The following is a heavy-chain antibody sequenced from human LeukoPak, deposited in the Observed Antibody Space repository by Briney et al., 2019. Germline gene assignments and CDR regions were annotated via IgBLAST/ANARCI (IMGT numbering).Heavy chain of an antibody. V-gene: IGHV3-21*01. Sequence: GGSLRLSCAASGFTFSSYSMNWVRQAPGKGLEWVSSISSSSSYIYYADSVKGRFTISRDNAKNSLYLQMNSLRAEDTAVYYCAREPGYCSSTSCYYYGMDVWGQGTMVTVSS. CDR2: ISSSSSYI. D-gene: IGHD2-2*01. J-gene: IGHJ6*02. CDR3: AREPGYCSSTSCYYYGMDV. CDR1: GFTFSSYS.